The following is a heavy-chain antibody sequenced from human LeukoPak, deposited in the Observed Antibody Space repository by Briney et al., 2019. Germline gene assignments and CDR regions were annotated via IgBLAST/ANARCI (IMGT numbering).Heavy chain of an antibody. D-gene: IGHD6-13*01. CDR2: INPNSGGT. J-gene: IGHJ1*01. CDR3: ARELHLAAAGTLAYFQH. Sequence: GASVKVSCKASGYTFTGYYMHWVRQAPGQGLEWMGWINPNSGGTNYAQKFQGRVTMTRDTSISTAYMELSRLRSDDTAVYYCARELHLAAAGTLAYFQHWGQGTLVTVSS. V-gene: IGHV1-2*02. CDR1: GYTFTGYY.